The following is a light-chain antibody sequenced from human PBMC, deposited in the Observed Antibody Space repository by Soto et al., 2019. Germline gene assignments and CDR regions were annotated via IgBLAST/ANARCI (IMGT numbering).Light chain of an antibody. CDR2: GAS. CDR3: QQYDASLWT. V-gene: IGKV3-20*01. J-gene: IGKJ1*01. Sequence: EIVLTQSPATLSLSPGETATLSCRASQSVRNYLAWYQQKPGQSPRLLIYGASRRATGIPDRFSGSGSGTDFTLTISRLEPEDFAVYYCQQYDASLWTFGQGTKVDIK. CDR1: QSVRNY.